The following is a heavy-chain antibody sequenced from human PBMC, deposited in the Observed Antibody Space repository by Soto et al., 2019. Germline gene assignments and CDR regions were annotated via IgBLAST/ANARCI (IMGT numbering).Heavy chain of an antibody. D-gene: IGHD5-18*01. CDR3: ARMASFGSLNWFDL. CDR1: GYTFTNND. CDR2: MNPGSGDT. Sequence: APVKVSCKASGYTFTNNDVTWVRQATGQGLEWMGWMNPGSGDTGYAQKFQGRVTMTRDISIATAYMELSSLRSEDTAIYYCARMASFGSLNWFDLWGQGTLVTVS. V-gene: IGHV1-8*01. J-gene: IGHJ5*02.